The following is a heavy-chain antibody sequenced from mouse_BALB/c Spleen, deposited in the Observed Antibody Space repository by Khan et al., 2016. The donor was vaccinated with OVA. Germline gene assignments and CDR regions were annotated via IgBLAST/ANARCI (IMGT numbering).Heavy chain of an antibody. CDR2: IWSDGTT. CDR1: GFSLTNYG. V-gene: IGHV2-6-1*01. D-gene: IGHD2-10*01. Sequence: QVRLQQSGPGLAAPSQSLSITCTISGFSLTNYGVHWVRQPPGRGLEWLVVIWSDGTTTYNSALKSRLTITKDNSQSQVFLKMNILQTDDTAIYFCARQPYYHYNIMDYWGQGTSVTVSS. J-gene: IGHJ4*01. CDR3: ARQPYYHYNIMDY.